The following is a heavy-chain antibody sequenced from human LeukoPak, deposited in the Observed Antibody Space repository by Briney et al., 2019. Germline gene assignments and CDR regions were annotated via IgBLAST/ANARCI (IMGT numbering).Heavy chain of an antibody. Sequence: GGFLRLSCAASGFTFSSYSMNWVRQAPGKGLEWVSSISSSSSYIYYADSVKGRFTISRDNAKNSLYLQMNSLRAEDTAVYYCARYGDPSLDPYYYYGMDVWGQGTTVTVSS. D-gene: IGHD4-17*01. J-gene: IGHJ6*02. CDR1: GFTFSSYS. V-gene: IGHV3-21*01. CDR2: ISSSSSYI. CDR3: ARYGDPSLDPYYYYGMDV.